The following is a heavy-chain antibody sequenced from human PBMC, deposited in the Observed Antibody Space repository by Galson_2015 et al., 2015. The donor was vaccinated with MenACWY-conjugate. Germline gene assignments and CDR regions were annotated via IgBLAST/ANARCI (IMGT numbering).Heavy chain of an antibody. CDR1: GFTFRNYW. Sequence: SLRLSCAVSGFTFRNYWMTWVRQAPGEGLEWVASIKKDGSEKYYVDSVKGRFTISRDNTKNSMYLEMNSLRAEDTALYYCARGHYGMDVWGQGTTVTASS. CDR2: IKKDGSEK. CDR3: ARGHYGMDV. J-gene: IGHJ6*02. V-gene: IGHV3-7*03.